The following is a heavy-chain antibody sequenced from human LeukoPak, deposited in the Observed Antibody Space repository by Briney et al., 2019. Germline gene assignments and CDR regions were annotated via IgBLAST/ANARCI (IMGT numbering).Heavy chain of an antibody. Sequence: ASVTVSFKVSGNTLTDLSIHWVRQAPGKGLDWMGGFDPEDAEIIYAERFQDRVTMTEDPSTDTAYLELSSLRSEDTAVYFCAAEGQWSLLHYFNSWGQGTLVTVSS. CDR1: GNTLTDLS. CDR2: FDPEDAEI. D-gene: IGHD3-22*01. CDR3: AAEGQWSLLHYFNS. J-gene: IGHJ4*02. V-gene: IGHV1-24*01.